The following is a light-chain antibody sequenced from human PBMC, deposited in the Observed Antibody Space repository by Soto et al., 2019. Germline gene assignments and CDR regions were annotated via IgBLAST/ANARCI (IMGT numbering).Light chain of an antibody. J-gene: IGLJ1*01. V-gene: IGLV2-14*01. CDR2: EVS. CDR3: IGQKGANRYV. Sequence: QSVRTQAASVSGSPGQSITSSCTGTSSDDALYRYVSWFQQHPGKAPKLLIYEVSKRPSGVPIRFSGSRSDKTASLTISGLQADDEADYYCIGQKGANRYVFGTGTKVTVL. CDR1: SSDDALYRY.